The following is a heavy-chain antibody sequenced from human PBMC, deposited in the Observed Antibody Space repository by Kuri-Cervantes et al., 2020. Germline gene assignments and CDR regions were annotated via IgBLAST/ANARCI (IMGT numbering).Heavy chain of an antibody. V-gene: IGHV1-46*01. CDR3: ARDRSTVVTFDY. D-gene: IGHD4-23*01. Sequence: ASVKVSCKVSGYTLTELSMHWVRQAPGQGPEWMGKINPSSGSTRYAQKVQGRVTMTRDTSTSTVYMELSSLRFEDTAVYYCARDRSTVVTFDYWGQGTLVTVSS. J-gene: IGHJ4*02. CDR1: GYTLTELS. CDR2: INPSSGST.